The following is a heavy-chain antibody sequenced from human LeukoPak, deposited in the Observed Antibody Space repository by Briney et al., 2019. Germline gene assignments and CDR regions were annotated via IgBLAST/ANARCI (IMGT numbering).Heavy chain of an antibody. CDR3: AKQSDSYAYRAYDY. Sequence: GGSLRLSCSVSGFTFSTYAMHWVRQAPGKGLEYVSAISSNGDNTYYADSVKGRFTISRDNSKNTLYLQMNSLRAEDTAVYYCAKQSDSYAYRAYDYWGQGTLVTVSS. D-gene: IGHD5-18*01. J-gene: IGHJ4*02. V-gene: IGHV3-64*04. CDR2: ISSNGDNT. CDR1: GFTFSTYA.